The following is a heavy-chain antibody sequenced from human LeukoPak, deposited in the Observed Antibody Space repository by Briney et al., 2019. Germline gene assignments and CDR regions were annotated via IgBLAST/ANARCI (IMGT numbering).Heavy chain of an antibody. D-gene: IGHD1-1*01. CDR2: IYHTGKT. J-gene: IGHJ4*02. CDR3: ARDGEERYNYFDY. V-gene: IGHV4-39*07. CDR1: RGSITSTDHY. Sequence: SETLSLTCTVSRGSITSTDHYWAWIRQPPGKALEWIGSIYHTGKTFYSPSLKSRLSMSIDTSKSQFSLSLRSATAADTAVYYCARDGEERYNYFDYWGQGTLVTVSS.